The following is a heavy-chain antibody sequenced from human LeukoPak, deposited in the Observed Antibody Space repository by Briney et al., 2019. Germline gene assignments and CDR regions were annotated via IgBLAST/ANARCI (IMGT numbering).Heavy chain of an antibody. CDR2: ISTDVSST. J-gene: IGHJ4*02. Sequence: GGSLRLSCAASGFTFSSYWMHWVRQVPGKGLEWVSRISTDVSSTNYADSVKGRFTISRDNAKNTLYLQMNSLRAEDTAVYYCARESSVGAHKAFDYRGQGTLVTVSS. CDR1: GFTFSSYW. V-gene: IGHV3-74*01. D-gene: IGHD1-26*01. CDR3: ARESSVGAHKAFDY.